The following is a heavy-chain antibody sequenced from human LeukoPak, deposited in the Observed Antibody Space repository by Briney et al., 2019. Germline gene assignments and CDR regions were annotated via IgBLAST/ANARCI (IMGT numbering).Heavy chain of an antibody. D-gene: IGHD3-10*01. CDR3: ARAAKVRGVDYFDS. CDR2: ISGSGGAT. Sequence: PGGFLRLSWAASGFSFSSYSMTWFRQAPGKGLEWVLVISGSGGATYYADFVKERFILASDHSKNTLCLQINGLRAEDTAVYYFARAAKVRGVDYFDSWGQGTLVTDSP. CDR1: GFSFSSYS. V-gene: IGHV3-23*01. J-gene: IGHJ4*02.